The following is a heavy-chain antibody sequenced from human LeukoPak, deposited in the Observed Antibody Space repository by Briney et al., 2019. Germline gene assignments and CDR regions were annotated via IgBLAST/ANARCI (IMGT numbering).Heavy chain of an antibody. CDR1: GFTFSTYG. Sequence: GGSLRLSYATSGFTFSTYGMEWVRQAPGKGLEWVAIIFSDGIRKYYADSVKGRFTISRDISRSTLYLEMNSLSAEDTAVYYCARASGPIKKNRFDQWGQGTLVTVSS. J-gene: IGHJ4*02. D-gene: IGHD1-26*01. V-gene: IGHV3-30*12. CDR2: IFSDGIRK. CDR3: ARASGPIKKNRFDQ.